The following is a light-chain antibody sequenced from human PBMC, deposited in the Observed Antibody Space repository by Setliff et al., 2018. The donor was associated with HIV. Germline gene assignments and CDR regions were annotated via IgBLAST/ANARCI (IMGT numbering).Light chain of an antibody. CDR3: SSFGRNSLLV. J-gene: IGLJ1*01. CDR2: EVT. CDR1: SGDIGAFTF. V-gene: IGLV2-14*01. Sequence: QSVLTQPASVSGSPGQPITISCTGTSGDIGAFTFVSWYQQYPGKAPKLLIYEVTERPSGVSARFSGFKSGNTASLIISGLQAEDEADYYCSSFGRNSLLVFGSGTKVTVL.